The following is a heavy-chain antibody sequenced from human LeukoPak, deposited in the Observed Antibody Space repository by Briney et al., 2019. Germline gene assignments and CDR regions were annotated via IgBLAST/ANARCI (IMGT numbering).Heavy chain of an antibody. CDR3: ARLALLGRTYHPDF. J-gene: IGHJ4*02. CDR1: GDSFSTNY. V-gene: IGHV4-59*01. Sequence: SETLSLTCIVSGDSFSTNYWSCVRQAPGKGLEYIGHVHHTGSAYYSPSLKSRVSMSADASKNQFSLKLTSVTAADTAVYYCARLALLGRTYHPDFWGQGTLVTVSS. CDR2: VHHTGSA. D-gene: IGHD3-16*01.